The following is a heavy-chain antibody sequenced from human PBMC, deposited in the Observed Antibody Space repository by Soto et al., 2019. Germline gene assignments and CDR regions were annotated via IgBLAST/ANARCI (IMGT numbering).Heavy chain of an antibody. CDR2: VNPSGGST. Sequence: QVQLEQSGAEVKKPGASVKVSCKASGYIFTAYSMHWVRRAPGQGLEWMGGVNPSGGSTNYAQKFQGRITLTRDTSKNTVYMDLSSLTSEDTAVYYCAREENCSDGICYSEYFQRWGQGTLVTVSS. J-gene: IGHJ1*01. CDR1: GYIFTAYS. CDR3: AREENCSDGICYSEYFQR. D-gene: IGHD2-15*01. V-gene: IGHV1-46*01.